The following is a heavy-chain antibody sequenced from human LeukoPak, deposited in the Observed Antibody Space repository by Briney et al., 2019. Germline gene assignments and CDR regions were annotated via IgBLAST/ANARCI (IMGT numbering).Heavy chain of an antibody. J-gene: IGHJ5*02. CDR3: ARISGSSRGFDP. D-gene: IGHD3-10*01. CDR1: GGTFSSYA. V-gene: IGHV1-69*01. Sequence: EASVKVSCKASGGTFSSYAISWVRQAPGQGLEWMGGIIPIFGTANYAQKFQGRVTITADEYTSTAYMELSSLRSEDTAVYYCARISGSSRGFDPWGQGTLVTVSS. CDR2: IIPIFGTA.